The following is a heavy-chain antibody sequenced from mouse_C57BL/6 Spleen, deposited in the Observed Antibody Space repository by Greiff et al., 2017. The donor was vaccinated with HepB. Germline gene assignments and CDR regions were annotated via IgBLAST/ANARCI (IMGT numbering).Heavy chain of an antibody. CDR3: TRSTMVHYYAMDY. CDR1: GYTFTDYE. V-gene: IGHV1-15*01. CDR2: IDPETGGT. D-gene: IGHD2-1*01. Sequence: QVHVKQSGAELVRPGASVTLSCKASGYTFTDYEMHWVKQTPVHGLEWIGAIDPETGGTAYNQKFKGKAILTADKSSSTAYMELRSLTSEDSAVYYCTRSTMVHYYAMDYWGQGTSVTVSS. J-gene: IGHJ4*01.